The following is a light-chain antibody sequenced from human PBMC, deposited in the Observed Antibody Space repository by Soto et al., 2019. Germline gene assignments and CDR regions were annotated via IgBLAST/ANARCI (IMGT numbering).Light chain of an antibody. Sequence: DIQMTQSPSTLSASVGDRVTITCRASQSISSWLAWYQQKPGKAPKLLIYDASSLESGGPSRFSGNQSGTEFTLTISSLHHDDFATYYCQQYKSYLLTFSGGTKVEIK. J-gene: IGKJ4*01. CDR3: QQYKSYLLT. CDR1: QSISSW. V-gene: IGKV1-5*01. CDR2: DAS.